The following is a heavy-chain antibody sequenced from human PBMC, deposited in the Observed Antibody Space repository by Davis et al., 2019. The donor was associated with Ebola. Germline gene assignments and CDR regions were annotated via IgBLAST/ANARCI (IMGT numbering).Heavy chain of an antibody. CDR2: INPSGDTT. Sequence: AASVKVSCKASGYTFTSYGISWVRQAPGQGLEWMGVINPSGDTTRYTQKFQGRVTMTRDTSTNTVYMDLSSLRSEDTAVYYCARGKATSASGIEGRLGGYCFDYWGLGTLVTVSS. V-gene: IGHV1-46*03. D-gene: IGHD6-6*01. CDR3: ARGKATSASGIEGRLGGYCFDY. CDR1: GYTFTSYG. J-gene: IGHJ4*02.